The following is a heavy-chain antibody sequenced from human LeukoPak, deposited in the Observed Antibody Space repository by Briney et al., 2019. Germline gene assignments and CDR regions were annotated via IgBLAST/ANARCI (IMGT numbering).Heavy chain of an antibody. V-gene: IGHV2-5*02. Sequence: ESGPTPVKPTQTLTLTCTFSGFSLTTSGVGVGWIRQPPGKALEWLALIYWDDDKRYSPSLKTRVTITKDTSKNQVVLTMTNMDREDTATYYCAHTSTIYYADAFDIWGQGTAVTVSS. J-gene: IGHJ3*02. CDR1: GFSLTTSGVG. D-gene: IGHD3-10*01. CDR3: AHTSTIYYADAFDI. CDR2: IYWDDDK.